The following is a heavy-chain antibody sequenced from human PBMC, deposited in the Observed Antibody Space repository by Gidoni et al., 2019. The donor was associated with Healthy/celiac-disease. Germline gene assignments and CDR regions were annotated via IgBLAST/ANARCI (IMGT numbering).Heavy chain of an antibody. CDR1: GGPISIGDYY. J-gene: IGHJ6*03. D-gene: IGHD4-17*01. CDR3: ARVATVTTYYYYMDV. CDR2: IYYSGST. V-gene: IGHV4-30-4*01. Sequence: QVQLQESGPGLVQPSQTMSITCTVPGGPISIGDYYWSWIRPPPGKGLEWIGYIYYSGSTYYNPARKSRVTISVDTSKNQFSLKLSSVTAADTAVYYCARVATVTTYYYYMDVWGKGTTVTVSS.